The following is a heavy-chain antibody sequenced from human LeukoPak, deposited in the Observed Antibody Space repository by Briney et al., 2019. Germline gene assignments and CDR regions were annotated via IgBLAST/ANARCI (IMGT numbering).Heavy chain of an antibody. CDR2: ISSSSAYI. V-gene: IGHV3-21*01. Sequence: GGSLRLSCAASGFPLSSYSMNWVRQAPGKGLEWVSFISSSSAYIYYADSVKGRFTISRDNAKNSLYLQLNSLGAEDTAVYYCARDYDGDYWGQGTLVTVSS. CDR1: GFPLSSYS. CDR3: ARDYDGDY. J-gene: IGHJ4*02. D-gene: IGHD3-22*01.